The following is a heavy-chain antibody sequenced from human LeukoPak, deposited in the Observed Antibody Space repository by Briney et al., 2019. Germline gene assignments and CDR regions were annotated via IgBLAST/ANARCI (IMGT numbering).Heavy chain of an antibody. D-gene: IGHD3-9*01. CDR2: INPKSGGT. CDR3: ARSPDILTGENFDY. CDR1: GYTFSGYY. J-gene: IGHJ4*02. Sequence: GASVKVSCKASGYTFSGYYMHWVRQAPGQGLEWMGWINPKSGGTNEAQKFHDRVTMTRGTSIRTAYMEVSRLRSDDTAVYYCARSPDILTGENFDYWGQGTLVTVSS. V-gene: IGHV1-2*02.